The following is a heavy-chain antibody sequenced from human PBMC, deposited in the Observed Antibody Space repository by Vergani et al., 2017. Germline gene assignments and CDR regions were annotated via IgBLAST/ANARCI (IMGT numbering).Heavy chain of an antibody. CDR2: IYTIGST. V-gene: IGHV4-4*07. CDR3: ARERDIVVVPAYGYWFDP. D-gene: IGHD2-2*01. CDR1: GGSISSYY. Sequence: QVQLLESGPGLVKPSETLSLTCTVSGGSISSYYWSWIRQPAGKGLEWIGRIYTIGSTNYNPSLKSRVTMSVVTSKNQFSLKLSSVTAADTAVYYCARERDIVVVPAYGYWFDPWGQGTLVTVSS. J-gene: IGHJ5*02.